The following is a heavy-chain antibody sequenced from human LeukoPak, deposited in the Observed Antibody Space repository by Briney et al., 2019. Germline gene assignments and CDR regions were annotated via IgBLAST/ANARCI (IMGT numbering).Heavy chain of an antibody. CDR1: GFTFSSYA. Sequence: GGSLRLSCAASGFTFSSYAMHWVRQAPGKGLEWVANIKQDGSEKYYVDSVKGRFTISRDNAKNSLYLRMNSLRAEDTAVYYCARAEGSHSIFGVVIEGNYYMDVWGKGTTVTVSS. V-gene: IGHV3-7*01. CDR3: ARAEGSHSIFGVVIEGNYYMDV. D-gene: IGHD3-3*01. J-gene: IGHJ6*03. CDR2: IKQDGSEK.